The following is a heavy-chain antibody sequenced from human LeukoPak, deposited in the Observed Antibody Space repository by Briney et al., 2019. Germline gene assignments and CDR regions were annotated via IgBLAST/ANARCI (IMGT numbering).Heavy chain of an antibody. CDR2: INPNSGGT. CDR1: GYTFTGYY. D-gene: IGHD3-3*01. V-gene: IGHV1-2*02. Sequence: ASVKVSCKASGYTFTGYYMHWVRQAPGQGLEWMGWINPNSGGTNYAQKFQGRVTMTRDTSISTAYMELSRLRSDDTAVYYCVRDVTIFGARDAFDIWGQGTMVTVSS. J-gene: IGHJ3*02. CDR3: VRDVTIFGARDAFDI.